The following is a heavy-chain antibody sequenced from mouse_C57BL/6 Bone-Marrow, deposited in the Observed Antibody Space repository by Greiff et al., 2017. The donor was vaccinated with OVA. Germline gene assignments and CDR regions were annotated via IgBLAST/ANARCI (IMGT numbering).Heavy chain of an antibody. D-gene: IGHD1-1*01. V-gene: IGHV1-64*01. Sequence: QVQLQQPGAELVKPGASVKLSCKASGYTFTSYWMHWVKQRPGQGLEWIGMIHPNSGSTNYNEKFKSKATLTVDKSSSTAYMQLSSLTSEDSAVYYCARREDYHVGGDYAMDYWGQGTSVTVSS. CDR2: IHPNSGST. J-gene: IGHJ4*01. CDR1: GYTFTSYW. CDR3: ARREDYHVGGDYAMDY.